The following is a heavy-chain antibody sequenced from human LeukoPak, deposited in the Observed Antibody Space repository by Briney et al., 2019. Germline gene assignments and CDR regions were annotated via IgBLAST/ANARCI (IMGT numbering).Heavy chain of an antibody. D-gene: IGHD1-14*01. J-gene: IGHJ4*02. CDR3: AKESPYTSPRNYYFDY. CDR2: ISGIGDRL. V-gene: IGHV3-23*01. CDR1: GFSFSSYA. Sequence: PGGSLRLSCAASGFSFSSYAMSWVRQAPGKGPEWVSAISGIGDRLYYADSVEGRFTISRDNSKNTLSLQMDGLRAEDTAVYYCAKESPYTSPRNYYFDYWGQGTLVTVSS.